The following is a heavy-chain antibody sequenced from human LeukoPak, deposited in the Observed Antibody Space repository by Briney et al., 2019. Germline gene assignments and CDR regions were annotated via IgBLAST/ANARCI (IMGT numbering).Heavy chain of an antibody. CDR2: INPNSGGT. CDR3: AGELRRDDI. J-gene: IGHJ3*02. CDR1: GYTFTGYY. D-gene: IGHD2-15*01. Sequence: ASVKVSCKASGYTFTGYYMHWVRQATGQGLEWMGWINPNSGGTNYAQKFQGRVTITTDTSINTAYMELSGLRSEDTAVYYCAGELRRDDIWGQGTMVTVSS. V-gene: IGHV1-2*02.